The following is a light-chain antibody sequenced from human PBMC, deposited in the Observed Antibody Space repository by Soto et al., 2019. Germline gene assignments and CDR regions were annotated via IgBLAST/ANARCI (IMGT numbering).Light chain of an antibody. CDR1: QSVSSN. CDR3: QQYNNWPGT. Sequence: EIEMTQSPATLSVSPGERATLSCRASQSVSSNLAWYQQKPGQAPRLLIYGASTRATGIPARFSGSGSGTEFTLTISSLQSEDFAVYYCQQYNNWPGTFGQGTKLEIK. J-gene: IGKJ2*01. CDR2: GAS. V-gene: IGKV3-15*01.